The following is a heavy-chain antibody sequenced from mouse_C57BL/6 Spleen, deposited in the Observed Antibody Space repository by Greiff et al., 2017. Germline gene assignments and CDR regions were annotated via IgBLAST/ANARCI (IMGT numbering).Heavy chain of an antibody. V-gene: IGHV3-6*01. CDR1: GYSITSGYY. Sequence: EVKLQESGPGLVKPSQSLSLTCSVTGYSITSGYYWNWIRQFPGNKLEWMGYISYDGSNNYNPSLKNRISITRDPSKNQFFLKLNSVTTEDTATYYCARGGLLHAMDYWGQGTSVTVSS. J-gene: IGHJ4*01. CDR3: ARGGLLHAMDY. CDR2: ISYDGSN. D-gene: IGHD3-3*01.